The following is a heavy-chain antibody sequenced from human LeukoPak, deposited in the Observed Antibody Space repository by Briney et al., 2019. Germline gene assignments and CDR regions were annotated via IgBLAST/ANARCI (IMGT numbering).Heavy chain of an antibody. CDR3: AREAYCGGDCYDYLDY. V-gene: IGHV1-69*06. J-gene: IGHJ4*02. CDR1: GGTFSCYA. CDR2: VIPIFCAT. Sequence: ASVKVSCKVSGGTFSCYAIDWVGQAPGQGLEWMGGVIPIFCATNYAQKFQGRVTITADKSTSTAYMELSSLRSEDTAVYYCAREAYCGGDCYDYLDYWGQGTLVTVSS. D-gene: IGHD2-21*02.